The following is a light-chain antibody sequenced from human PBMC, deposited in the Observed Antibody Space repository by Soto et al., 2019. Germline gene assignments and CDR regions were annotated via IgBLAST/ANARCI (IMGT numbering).Light chain of an antibody. CDR1: QTIRGW. CDR2: KAS. V-gene: IGKV1-5*03. CDR3: QQFNTYST. Sequence: DIQMTQSPSTLSASVGDRVTITCRASQTIRGWLAWYQQKPGKAPKLLIYKASTLETGVPSRFSGSGSGTEFTLTISSLQPDDFATYYCQQFNTYSTCGGGTKGDIK. J-gene: IGKJ4*01.